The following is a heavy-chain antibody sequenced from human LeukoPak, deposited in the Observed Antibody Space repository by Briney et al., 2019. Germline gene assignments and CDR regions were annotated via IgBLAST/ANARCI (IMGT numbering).Heavy chain of an antibody. CDR2: IRSNGDTT. D-gene: IGHD1-1*01. J-gene: IGHJ4*02. CDR1: GFTFSSLA. Sequence: SGGSLRLSCTASGFTFSSLAMTWVRQAPGKGLGWVSTIRSNGDTTYNADSVKGCFTISRDNSKHTLYLELNSLRVEDTATFYCAKGQELDDGVFDSWGQGTMVTVSS. CDR3: AKGQELDDGVFDS. V-gene: IGHV3-23*01.